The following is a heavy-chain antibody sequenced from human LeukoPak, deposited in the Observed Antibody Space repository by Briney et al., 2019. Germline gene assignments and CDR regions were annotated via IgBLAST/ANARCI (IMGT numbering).Heavy chain of an antibody. Sequence: GGSLRLSCAASGFTFSSYAMHWVRQAPGKGLEWVAVISYDGSNKYYADSVKGRFTISRDNSKNTLHLQMNSLRAEDTAVYYCARDRIVYIAAAVYHGSFDYWGQGTLVTVSS. CDR1: GFTFSSYA. D-gene: IGHD6-13*01. J-gene: IGHJ4*02. CDR2: ISYDGSNK. CDR3: ARDRIVYIAAAVYHGSFDY. V-gene: IGHV3-30*04.